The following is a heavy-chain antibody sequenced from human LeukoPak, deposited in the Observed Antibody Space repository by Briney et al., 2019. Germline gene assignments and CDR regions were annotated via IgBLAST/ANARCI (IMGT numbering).Heavy chain of an antibody. J-gene: IGHJ5*02. CDR3: ARVNATSTYYDFWSGYYWFDP. D-gene: IGHD3-3*01. Sequence: GGSLRLSCAVSGFTFSSYSMNWVRQAPGKGLEWVSSISSSSSYIYYTDSAKGRFTISRDNAKNSLYLQMNSLRAEDTAVYYCARVNATSTYYDFWSGYYWFDPWGQGTLVTGSS. CDR2: ISSSSSYI. CDR1: GFTFSSYS. V-gene: IGHV3-21*01.